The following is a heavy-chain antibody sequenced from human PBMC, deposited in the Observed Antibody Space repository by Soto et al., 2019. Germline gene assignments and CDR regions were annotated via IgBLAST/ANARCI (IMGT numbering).Heavy chain of an antibody. D-gene: IGHD2-2*01. J-gene: IGHJ4*02. CDR2: IYWDDDK. Sequence: GLDLEWLALIYWDDDKRYSPSLKSRLTITKDTSKNQVVLTMTNMDPVDTATYYCAHRSCSSTSCRLRDWGQGTLVTVSS. CDR3: AHRSCSSTSCRLRD. V-gene: IGHV2-5*02.